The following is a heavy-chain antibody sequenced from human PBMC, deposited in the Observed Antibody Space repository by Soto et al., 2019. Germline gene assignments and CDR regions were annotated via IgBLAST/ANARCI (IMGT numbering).Heavy chain of an antibody. Sequence: QVQLQESGPGLVKPSETLSLTCTVSGGSVSSGSYYWSWIRQPPGKGLEWIGYIYYSGSTNYNPSLKSRVTISVDTSKTQFSLKLSSVTAADTAVYYCARVMHCSGGSCLDYWGQGTLVTVSS. J-gene: IGHJ4*02. V-gene: IGHV4-61*01. CDR2: IYYSGST. CDR3: ARVMHCSGGSCLDY. D-gene: IGHD2-15*01. CDR1: GGSVSSGSYY.